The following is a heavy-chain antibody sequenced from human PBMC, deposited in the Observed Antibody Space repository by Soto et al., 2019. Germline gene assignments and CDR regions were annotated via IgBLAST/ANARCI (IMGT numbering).Heavy chain of an antibody. J-gene: IGHJ4*02. V-gene: IGHV3-30*03. D-gene: IGHD3-16*01. CDR1: GFTFSSYG. CDR2: ISYDGSNK. Sequence: PGGSLRLSCRTSGFTFSSYGMHWVRQAPGKGLEWVAVISYDGSNKYYADSVKGRFTISRDNSKNTLYLQMNSLRAEDTAVYYCAGGPTSSPLDYWGQGTLVTVSS. CDR3: AGGPTSSPLDY.